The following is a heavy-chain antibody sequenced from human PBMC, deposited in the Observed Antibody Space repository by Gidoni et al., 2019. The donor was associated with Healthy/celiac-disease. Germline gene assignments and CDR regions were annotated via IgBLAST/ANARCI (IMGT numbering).Heavy chain of an antibody. CDR2: IYYSGST. CDR1: GGSISSSSYY. CDR3: AREAVTTCFDY. V-gene: IGHV4-39*07. J-gene: IGHJ4*02. Sequence: QLQLQESGPGLVKPSETLSLTCTVSGGSISSSSYYRGWIRQPPGKGLEWIGSIYYSGSTYYNPSLKSRVTISVDTSKNQFSLKLSSVTAADTAVYYCAREAVTTCFDYWGQGTLVTVSS. D-gene: IGHD4-17*01.